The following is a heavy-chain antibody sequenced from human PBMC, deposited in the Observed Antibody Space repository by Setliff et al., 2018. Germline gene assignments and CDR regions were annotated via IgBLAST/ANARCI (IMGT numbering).Heavy chain of an antibody. CDR2: IYTSGST. CDR3: ARVDNFWSGPIDY. D-gene: IGHD3-3*01. Sequence: SETLSLTCTVSGGSISSGSYYWSWIRQPAGKGLEWIGRIYTSGSTNYNPSLKSRVTISVDTSKIELSLKLASVTAADTAVYYCARVDNFWSGPIDYWGQGTLVTVSS. CDR1: GGSISSGSYY. V-gene: IGHV4-61*02. J-gene: IGHJ4*02.